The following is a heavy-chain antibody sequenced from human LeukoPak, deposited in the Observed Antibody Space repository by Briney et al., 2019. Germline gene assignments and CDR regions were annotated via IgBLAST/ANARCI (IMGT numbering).Heavy chain of an antibody. Sequence: GGSLRLSCAASGFTVSSNYMSWVRQAPGKGLEWVSVIYSGGSTYYADSVKGRFTISRDNARNSLYLQMNSLRGEDTAIYYCARENYYDESGYYMKVHGIDVWGQGTTVTVSS. CDR1: GFTVSSNY. D-gene: IGHD3-22*01. J-gene: IGHJ6*02. CDR2: IYSGGST. CDR3: ARENYYDESGYYMKVHGIDV. V-gene: IGHV3-66*01.